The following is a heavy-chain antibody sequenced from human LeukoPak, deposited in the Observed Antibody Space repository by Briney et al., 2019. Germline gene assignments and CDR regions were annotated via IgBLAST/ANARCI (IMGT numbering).Heavy chain of an antibody. CDR3: ARADSSGKILDY. V-gene: IGHV3-7*01. J-gene: IGHJ4*02. Sequence: GGSLRLSCAAYGFTFSNYWMSWVRRAPGKGLEWVANIMQDGSGNYYVACVRCRFTITRENSKNSLYLQMNSLRVEDAAVYYCARADSSGKILDYWGQGTRVTVAS. CDR1: GFTFSNYW. D-gene: IGHD6-19*01. CDR2: IMQDGSGN.